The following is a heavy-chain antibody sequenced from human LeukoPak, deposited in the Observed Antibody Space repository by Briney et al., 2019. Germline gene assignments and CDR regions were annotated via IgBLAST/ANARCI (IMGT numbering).Heavy chain of an antibody. D-gene: IGHD3-10*01. J-gene: IGHJ4*02. CDR2: MNPNSGNT. V-gene: IGHV1-8*01. Sequence: GASVKVSCKASGYTFTSYDINWVRQATGQGLEWMGWMNPNSGNTGYAQKFQGRVTMTRNTSISTAYMELSSLRSEDTAVYYCARGTPNYYGSGTPRGFDYWGQGTLVTVSS. CDR1: GYTFTSYD. CDR3: ARGTPNYYGSGTPRGFDY.